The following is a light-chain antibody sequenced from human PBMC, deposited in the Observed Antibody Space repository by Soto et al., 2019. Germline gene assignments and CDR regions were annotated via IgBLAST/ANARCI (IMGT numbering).Light chain of an antibody. CDR3: SSDAGSNNWV. J-gene: IGLJ3*02. CDR1: SSDVGGSNY. CDR2: EVS. Sequence: QSVLTQPPSASGSPGQSVTISCTGTSSDVGGSNYVSWYQQHPGKAPKLMIYEVSKRPSGVPDRFSGCKSGNTASLTVSGLQAEDEADYYCSSDAGSNNWVFGGGTQLTVL. V-gene: IGLV2-8*01.